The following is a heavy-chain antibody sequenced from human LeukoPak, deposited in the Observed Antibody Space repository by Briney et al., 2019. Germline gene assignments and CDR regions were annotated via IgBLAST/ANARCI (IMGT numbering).Heavy chain of an antibody. CDR1: GGSIRGYY. D-gene: IGHD4-17*01. J-gene: IGHJ2*01. Sequence: SETLSLTCTVSGGSIRGYYWTWIRQPPGKGLEWIGFIYYSGNTNYNPSLKSRVTISVDTSKNQLSLKLTSVTAADRAVYYCAREKESIDYGDSRISWYFDLWGRGTLVTVSS. CDR2: IYYSGNT. CDR3: AREKESIDYGDSRISWYFDL. V-gene: IGHV4-59*01.